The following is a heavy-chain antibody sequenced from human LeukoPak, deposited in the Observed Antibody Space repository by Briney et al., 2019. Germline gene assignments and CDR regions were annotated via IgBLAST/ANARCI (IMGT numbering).Heavy chain of an antibody. CDR1: GFTFSSYS. D-gene: IGHD6-13*01. CDR3: ARDLRGQLVSDY. J-gene: IGHJ4*02. V-gene: IGHV3-21*01. Sequence: PGGSLRLSCAASGFTFSSYSMNWVRQAPGKGLEWVSSISSSSSYIYYADSVKGRFTISRDNAKNSLYLQMNSLRAEDTAVYYCARDLRGQLVSDYWGQGTLVTVSS. CDR2: ISSSSSYI.